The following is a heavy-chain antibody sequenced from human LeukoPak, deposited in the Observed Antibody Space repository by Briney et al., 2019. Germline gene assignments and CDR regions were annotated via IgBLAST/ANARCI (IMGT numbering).Heavy chain of an antibody. J-gene: IGHJ4*02. V-gene: IGHV3-74*01. D-gene: IGHD6-6*01. Sequence: GGSLRLSCAASGFTFSNYWMHWVRQAPGTGLVWVSRINSDGSGTNCADSVKGRFTISRDNAKNTLFLQMNSLRAEDTAVYYCARESSSSGRYFDYWGQGTLVTVSS. CDR3: ARESSSSGRYFDY. CDR1: GFTFSNYW. CDR2: INSDGSGT.